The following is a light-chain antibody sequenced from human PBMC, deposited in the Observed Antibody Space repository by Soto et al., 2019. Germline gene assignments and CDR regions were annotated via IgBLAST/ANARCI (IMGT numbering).Light chain of an antibody. CDR2: DAS. CDR1: QSVSSN. J-gene: IGKJ1*01. Sequence: EIAMTQFPATLSVSTGERATLSCRASQSVSSNLAWYQQKPGQAPRLLISDASTRATGIPARFSGSGSGTEYTLTISSLQSEDFAVYYCQQYGGSRTFGQGTKVDIK. CDR3: QQYGGSRT. V-gene: IGKV3-15*01.